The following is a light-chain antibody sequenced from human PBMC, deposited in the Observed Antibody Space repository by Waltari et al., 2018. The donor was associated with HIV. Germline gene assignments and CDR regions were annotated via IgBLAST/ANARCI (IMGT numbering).Light chain of an antibody. CDR2: CNS. J-gene: IGLJ1*01. CDR3: QSDDSSLSGGV. CDR1: SSNIGTGYD. V-gene: IGLV1-40*01. Sequence: QSVLTQPPSVSGAPGQRVTISCTGGSSNIGTGYDVNWYQQLPGTAPKLLIYCNSKRPSAGPDRFSGAKSGTSASPAITGLQAEDEADYYCQSDDSSLSGGVFGTGTKVTVL.